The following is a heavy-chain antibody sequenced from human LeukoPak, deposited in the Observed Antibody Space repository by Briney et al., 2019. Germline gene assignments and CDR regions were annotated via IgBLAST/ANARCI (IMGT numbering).Heavy chain of an antibody. CDR2: IYSGGSK. Sequence: GGSLRLSCAASGFTVSSNYMSWVRQAPGKGLEWVSVIYSGGSKYYADSVKGRFTISRDNSKNTLYLQMNSLRAEDTAVYYCAKEDDCGDMCEGGSSGFIDYWGQGTLVTVSS. D-gene: IGHD6-19*01. J-gene: IGHJ4*02. CDR3: AKEDDCGDMCEGGSSGFIDY. CDR1: GFTVSSNY. V-gene: IGHV3-53*05.